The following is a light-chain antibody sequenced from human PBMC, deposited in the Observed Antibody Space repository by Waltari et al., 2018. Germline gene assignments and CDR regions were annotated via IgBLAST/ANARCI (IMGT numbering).Light chain of an antibody. Sequence: IVVTQSPATLSLSPGERATLSCRASENVDTNIAWYQQKPGQPPRLLISGASTRATDIPPRFSGSGSGTEFTLSISSLQSEDFAVYYCHQYKNWPPWTFGQGTKVEIK. V-gene: IGKV3-15*01. CDR2: GAS. CDR3: HQYKNWPPWT. J-gene: IGKJ1*01. CDR1: ENVDTN.